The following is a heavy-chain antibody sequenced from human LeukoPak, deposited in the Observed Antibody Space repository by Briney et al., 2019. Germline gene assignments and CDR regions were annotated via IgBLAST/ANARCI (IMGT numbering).Heavy chain of an antibody. Sequence: GRSLRLSCAASGFTFSSYWMYWVRQAPGKGLVWVSRINSDGRTTSNADSVKGRFTISRDNAKNTLYLQMNSLRAEDTAVYYCATGSRGSGWFDYWGQGTLVTVSS. CDR3: ATGSRGSGWFDY. CDR1: GFTFSSYW. D-gene: IGHD6-19*01. J-gene: IGHJ4*02. CDR2: INSDGRTT. V-gene: IGHV3-74*01.